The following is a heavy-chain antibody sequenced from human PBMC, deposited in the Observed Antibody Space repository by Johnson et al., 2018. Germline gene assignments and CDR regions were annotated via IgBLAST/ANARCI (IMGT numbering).Heavy chain of an antibody. CDR2: IKQDGSAK. CDR3: AREPEWFGELLDPPDDYMDV. Sequence: VQLVESGGGLVQPGGSLRLSCAASGFTFSNYWMSWVRQAPGKGLEWVANIKQDGSAKYYVDSVKGRFTVPSDKAKNSLYLQMNSLRAEETAVYYCAREPEWFGELLDPPDDYMDVWGKGTTVTVSS. J-gene: IGHJ6*03. CDR1: GFTFSNYW. V-gene: IGHV3-7*01. D-gene: IGHD3-10*01.